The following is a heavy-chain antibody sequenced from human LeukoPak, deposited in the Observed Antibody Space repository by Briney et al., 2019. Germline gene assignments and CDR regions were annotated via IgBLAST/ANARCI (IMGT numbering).Heavy chain of an antibody. CDR1: GFTFSSYA. Sequence: GGSLRLSCAASGFTFSSYAMSWVRQAPGKGLEWVSAISGSGGSTYYADSEKGRFTISRDNSKNTLYLQMNSLRAEDTAVYYCAKDPTNIAVAGTSDYWGQGTLVTVSS. D-gene: IGHD6-19*01. J-gene: IGHJ4*02. CDR3: AKDPTNIAVAGTSDY. CDR2: ISGSGGST. V-gene: IGHV3-23*01.